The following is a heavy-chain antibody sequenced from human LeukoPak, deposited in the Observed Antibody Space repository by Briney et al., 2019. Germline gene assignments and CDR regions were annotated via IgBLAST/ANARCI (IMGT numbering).Heavy chain of an antibody. D-gene: IGHD5-12*01. V-gene: IGHV3-66*03. J-gene: IGHJ6*03. CDR1: GFTVSSNS. CDR2: IYSDNT. CDR3: AKDLLRATGNGGYYMDV. Sequence: PGGSLRLSCTVSGFTVSSNSMSWVRQAPGKGLEWVSFIYSDNTHYSDSVKGRFTVSRDNSKNTLYVQMNSVRTDDTAVYYCAKDLLRATGNGGYYMDVWGKGTTVTVSS.